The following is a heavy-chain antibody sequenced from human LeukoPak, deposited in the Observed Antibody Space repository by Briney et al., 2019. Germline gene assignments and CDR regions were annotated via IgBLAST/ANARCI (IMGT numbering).Heavy chain of an antibody. D-gene: IGHD2-21*01. V-gene: IGHV4-38-2*01. CDR1: GYSISSVYH. CDR2: IHHSGTT. J-gene: IGHJ3*02. CDR3: ARRLGVIARDAYDI. Sequence: SETLSLTCAVSGYSISSVYHWGWIRQPPGKGLEWIGYIHHSGTTDYNPSLKSRAIILVDTTKNQFSLKWGSLTAAEPAGYYFARRLGVIARDAYDIWGQGTMVIVSS.